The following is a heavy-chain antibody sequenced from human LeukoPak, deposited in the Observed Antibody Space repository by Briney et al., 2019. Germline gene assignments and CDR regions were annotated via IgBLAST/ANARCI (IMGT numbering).Heavy chain of an antibody. J-gene: IGHJ6*02. D-gene: IGHD3-10*01. CDR3: ARDLGRFGELLSYYGMDV. CDR2: ISAYNGNT. Sequence: GASVKVSCKASGYTFTSYGINWVRQAPGQGLEWMGWISAYNGNTNYAQKLQGRVTMTTDTSTSTAYMELRSLRSDDTAVYYCARDLGRFGELLSYYGMDVWGQGTTVTVSS. V-gene: IGHV1-18*01. CDR1: GYTFTSYG.